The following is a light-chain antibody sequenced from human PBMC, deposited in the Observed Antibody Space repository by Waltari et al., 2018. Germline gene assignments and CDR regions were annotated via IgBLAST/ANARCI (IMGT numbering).Light chain of an antibody. Sequence: ETVVTHSPATLSMSPGERATLSCRTSQSIGSSLAWYQQRPGQAPRLLIYRASTRATGIPDRFSGSGSETEFTLTIGSLQSEDVAVYYCQQYNNWPPGTFGQGTRLEI. CDR3: QQYNNWPPGT. CDR2: RAS. CDR1: QSIGSS. J-gene: IGKJ1*01. V-gene: IGKV3-15*01.